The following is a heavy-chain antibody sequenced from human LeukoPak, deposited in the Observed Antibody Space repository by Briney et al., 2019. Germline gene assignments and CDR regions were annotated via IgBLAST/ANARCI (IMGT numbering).Heavy chain of an antibody. D-gene: IGHD3-10*01. Sequence: PGGSLRLSCAASGFTFSSYSMNWVRQAPGKGLEWVSSISSSSSYIYYADSVKGRFTISRDNAKNSLYLQMNSLRAEDTAVYYCAREGYYYGSGSHEDYWGQGTLVTVSS. V-gene: IGHV3-21*01. CDR3: AREGYYYGSGSHEDY. J-gene: IGHJ4*02. CDR1: GFTFSSYS. CDR2: ISSSSSYI.